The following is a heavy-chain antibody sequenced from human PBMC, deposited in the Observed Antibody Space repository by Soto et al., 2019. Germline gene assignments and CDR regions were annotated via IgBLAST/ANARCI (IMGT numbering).Heavy chain of an antibody. CDR3: ARVPGSSTSCLDYYGMDV. J-gene: IGHJ6*02. Sequence: QVQLVQSGAEVKKPGASVKVSCKASGYTFTGYYMHWVRQAPGQGLEWMGWINPNSGGTNYAQKFQGWVTMTRDTSISTAYMELSRLRSDDTAVYYCARVPGSSTSCLDYYGMDVWGQGTTVTVSS. CDR2: INPNSGGT. V-gene: IGHV1-2*04. D-gene: IGHD2-2*01. CDR1: GYTFTGYY.